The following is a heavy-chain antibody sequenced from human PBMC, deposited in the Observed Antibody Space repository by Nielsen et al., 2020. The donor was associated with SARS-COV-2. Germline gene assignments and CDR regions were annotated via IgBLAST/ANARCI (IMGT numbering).Heavy chain of an antibody. D-gene: IGHD3-16*01. J-gene: IGHJ4*02. CDR2: ISSSSSYI. Sequence: GGSLRLSCAASGFTFSSYSMNWVRQAPGKGLEWVSSISSSSSYIYYADSVKGRFTISRDNAKNSLYLQMNSLRAEDTAVYYCAKAGVMITFGGDVDYFESWGQGTLVTVSS. V-gene: IGHV3-21*01. CDR3: AKAGVMITFGGDVDYFES. CDR1: GFTFSSYS.